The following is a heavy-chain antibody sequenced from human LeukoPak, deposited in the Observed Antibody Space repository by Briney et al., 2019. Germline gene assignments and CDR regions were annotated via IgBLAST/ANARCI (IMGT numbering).Heavy chain of an antibody. CDR1: GFIFSNYA. V-gene: IGHV3-23*01. D-gene: IGHD6-19*01. CDR3: VKGPRPDITVAHTVEN. J-gene: IGHJ4*02. Sequence: GGSLILSSAASGFIFSNYAMSWVRQVPGGGLEWVSTISSRGDSTYVADSVKGRFTISRDNSKNSLYLQMNTVRAEDTAVYYCVKGPRPDITVAHTVENWGQGTLVTVSS. CDR2: ISSRGDST.